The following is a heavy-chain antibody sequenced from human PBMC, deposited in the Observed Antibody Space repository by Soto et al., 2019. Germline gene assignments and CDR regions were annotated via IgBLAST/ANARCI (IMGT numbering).Heavy chain of an antibody. V-gene: IGHV4-59*08. J-gene: IGHJ6*03. CDR1: GGSISSYY. Sequence: SETLSLTCPVSGGSISSYYWSWIRQPPGKGLEWIGYIYYSGSTNYNPSLKSRVTISVDTSKNQFSLKLSSVTAADTAVYYCARHEFSYYYYMDVWGKGTTVTVSS. D-gene: IGHD3-10*01. CDR2: IYYSGST. CDR3: ARHEFSYYYYMDV.